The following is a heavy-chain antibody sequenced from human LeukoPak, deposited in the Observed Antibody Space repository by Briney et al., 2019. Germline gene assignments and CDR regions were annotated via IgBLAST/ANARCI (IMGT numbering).Heavy chain of an antibody. D-gene: IGHD5-24*01. CDR3: ARDLEDGYNWVGGNWFDP. CDR1: GCTFTGFY. CDR2: INPKSGGP. J-gene: IGHJ5*02. Sequence: ASVTVSCKASGCTFTGFYLHWVGPAPGQGLEGMGWINPKSGGPNYPQKLPGRLTMTRYTCIRTAYMGLSRLRSDDTAVYYCARDLEDGYNWVGGNWFDPWGQGTLVTVSS. V-gene: IGHV1-2*02.